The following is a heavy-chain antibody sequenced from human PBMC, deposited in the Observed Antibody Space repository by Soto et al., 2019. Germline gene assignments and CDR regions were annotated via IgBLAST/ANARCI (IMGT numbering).Heavy chain of an antibody. Sequence: QVQLVQSGAEVKKPGASVKVSCKASGYTFTSCGITWVRQAPGQGLEWMGWISVYNGNTNYAQNFQGRVTMTTDTSTNTAYMELKSLRSDDTAVYYCARDPQYSGNLSGGGDAFDIWGQGTMVTVSS. D-gene: IGHD1-26*01. CDR1: GYTFTSCG. J-gene: IGHJ3*02. V-gene: IGHV1-18*01. CDR2: ISVYNGNT. CDR3: ARDPQYSGNLSGGGDAFDI.